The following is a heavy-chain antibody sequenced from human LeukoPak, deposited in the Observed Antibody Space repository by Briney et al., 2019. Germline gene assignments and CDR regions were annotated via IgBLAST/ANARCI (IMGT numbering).Heavy chain of an antibody. J-gene: IGHJ4*02. CDR3: ARQILVGATYYFDY. CDR1: DDSIISGGYY. CDR2: IYDSWST. Sequence: SETLSLTCTVSDDSIISGGYYWTWIRQHPGKGLEYIGYIYDSWSTYYNPSLRSRITISIGTSENQFSLKLTSVTAADTAVYYCARQILVGATYYFDYWGQGTLVTVSS. D-gene: IGHD1-26*01. V-gene: IGHV4-31*03.